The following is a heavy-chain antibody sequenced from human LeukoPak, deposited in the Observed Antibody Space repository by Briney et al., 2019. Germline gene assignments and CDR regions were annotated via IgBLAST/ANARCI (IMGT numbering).Heavy chain of an antibody. CDR1: GYRFTNYW. Sequence: GESLKISCKGSGYRFTNYWIGWVRQMPGKGLEWMGIIYPDDSDTRYSPSFQGQVTISADKSISTAYLQWSSLTASDTAMYFCARPRVVAATTSHAAFDIWGQGTLVSVSS. J-gene: IGHJ3*02. V-gene: IGHV5-51*01. CDR3: ARPRVVAATTSHAAFDI. D-gene: IGHD2-15*01. CDR2: IYPDDSDT.